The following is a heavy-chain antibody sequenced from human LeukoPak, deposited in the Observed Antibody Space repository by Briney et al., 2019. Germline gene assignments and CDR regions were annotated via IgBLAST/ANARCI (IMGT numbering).Heavy chain of an antibody. CDR1: GFTCSSYA. CDR3: AKAYSSSWYYYVIGY. J-gene: IGHJ4*02. D-gene: IGHD6-13*01. V-gene: IGHV3-23*01. Sequence: GGSLRLXCAASGFTCSSYAMSWVRRAPGKGLEWVSAISGSGGSTYYADSVKGRFTISRDNSKNTLYLQMNSLRAEDTAVYYCAKAYSSSWYYYVIGYWGQGTLVTVSS. CDR2: ISGSGGST.